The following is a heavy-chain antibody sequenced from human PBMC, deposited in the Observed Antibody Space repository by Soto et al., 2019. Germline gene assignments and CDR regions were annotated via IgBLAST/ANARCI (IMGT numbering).Heavy chain of an antibody. V-gene: IGHV6-1*01. CDR1: GDSVSSNSAA. Sequence: PSQTLSLTRAISGDSVSSNSAAWNWIRQSPSRGLEWLGRTYYRSKWYNDYAVSVKSRITINPDTSKNQFSLQLNSVTPEDTALYYCARDIVLMVYAIQEYYYYCGMDVWGPGTTVTVSS. CDR3: ARDIVLMVYAIQEYYYYCGMDV. D-gene: IGHD2-8*01. CDR2: TYYRSKWYN. J-gene: IGHJ6*02.